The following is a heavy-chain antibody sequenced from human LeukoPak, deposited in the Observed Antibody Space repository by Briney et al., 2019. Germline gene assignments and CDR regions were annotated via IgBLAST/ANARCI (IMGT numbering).Heavy chain of an antibody. D-gene: IGHD6-13*01. CDR2: ISYDGSNK. Sequence: GRSLRLSCAASGFTFSSYAMHWVRQAPGKGLEWVAVISYDGSNKYYADSVKGRFTISRDNSKNTLYLQMNSLRVEDTAVYYCARGHLSAAATCDYWGQGTLVTVSS. CDR3: ARGHLSAAATCDY. V-gene: IGHV3-30-3*01. J-gene: IGHJ4*02. CDR1: GFTFSSYA.